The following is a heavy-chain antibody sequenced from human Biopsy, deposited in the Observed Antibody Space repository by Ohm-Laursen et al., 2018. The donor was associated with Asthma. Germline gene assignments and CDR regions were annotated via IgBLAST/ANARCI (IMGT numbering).Heavy chain of an antibody. CDR3: ASGPQWSGLDI. CDR1: GGSMTPTSHY. V-gene: IGHV4-39*07. D-gene: IGHD2-8*01. J-gene: IGHJ6*02. Sequence: SDTLSLTWAVSGGSMTPTSHYWDWIRQAPGKGLEWIGYISYGGKTSYNPSLKNRVTISMDPSKSQLYLSLRSLTAADTAVYCCASGPQWSGLDIWGQGTTVTVSS. CDR2: ISYGGKT.